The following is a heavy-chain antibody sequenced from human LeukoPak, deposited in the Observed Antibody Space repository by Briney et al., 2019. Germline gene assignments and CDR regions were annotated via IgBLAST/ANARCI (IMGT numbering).Heavy chain of an antibody. Sequence: PGGCLRLSCAASGFIFSNYWMSWVREGPGEGPECVANINQRGSEKYYVDSVRGRFTISRDNAKTSLDLQMNSLRVEDTAIYYCARLVVPPGNRGWYYEHWGQRTLVTASS. J-gene: IGHJ4*02. V-gene: IGHV3-7*03. CDR2: INQRGSEK. CDR1: GFIFSNYW. CDR3: ARLVVPPGNRGWYYEH. D-gene: IGHD2-2*01.